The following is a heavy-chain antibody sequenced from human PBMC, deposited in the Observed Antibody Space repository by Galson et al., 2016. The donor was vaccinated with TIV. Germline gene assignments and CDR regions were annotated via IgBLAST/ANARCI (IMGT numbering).Heavy chain of an antibody. Sequence: SVKVSCKASGYIFTDYYIHWVRQAPGQGLERLGWINPKSGGAIFAQKFQGRVTLTSDTSISTAYMDLSWLTFDDTAVYYCARDDGSTSGSDYWGQGTLVTVSS. J-gene: IGHJ4*02. CDR3: ARDDGSTSGSDY. V-gene: IGHV1-2*02. D-gene: IGHD3-22*01. CDR2: INPKSGGA. CDR1: GYIFTDYY.